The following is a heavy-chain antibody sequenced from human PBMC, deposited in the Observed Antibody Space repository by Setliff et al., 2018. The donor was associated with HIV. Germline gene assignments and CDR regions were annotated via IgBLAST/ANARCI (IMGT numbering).Heavy chain of an antibody. CDR1: GFSLNTAGVG. Sequence: SGPTLVNPTQTLALTCSFSGFSLNTAGVGVAWIRQPPGKALEWLALIYWDDDKRFSPSLSSRLTVTKDTSKNQVVLTMANMDPVDTATYFCAHYYDSSGFYNSFDYWGQGALVTVSS. CDR2: IYWDDDK. CDR3: AHYYDSSGFYNSFDY. D-gene: IGHD3-22*01. V-gene: IGHV2-5*02. J-gene: IGHJ4*02.